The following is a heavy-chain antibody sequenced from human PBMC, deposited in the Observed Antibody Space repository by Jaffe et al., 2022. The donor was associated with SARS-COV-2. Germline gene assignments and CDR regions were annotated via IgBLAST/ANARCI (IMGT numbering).Heavy chain of an antibody. Sequence: QVQLVQSGAEVKKPGASVKVSCKASGYTFTSYAMHWVRQAPGQRLEWMGWINAGNGNTKYSQKFQGRVTITRDTSASTAYMELSSLRSEDTAVYYCARSSYLSRRYYFDYWGQGTLVTVSS. J-gene: IGHJ4*02. CDR2: INAGNGNT. D-gene: IGHD4-17*01. CDR1: GYTFTSYA. V-gene: IGHV1-3*01. CDR3: ARSSYLSRRYYFDY.